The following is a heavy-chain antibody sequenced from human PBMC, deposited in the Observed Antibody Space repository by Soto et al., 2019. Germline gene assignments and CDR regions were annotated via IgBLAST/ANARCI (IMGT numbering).Heavy chain of an antibody. J-gene: IGHJ2*01. CDR1: GGTFSSYT. V-gene: IGHV1-69*08. Sequence: QVQLVQSGAEVKKPGSSVKVSCKASGGTFSSYTISWVRQAPGQGLEWMGRIIPILGIANYAQKFQGRVTITEDKPTSTAYMELSSLRSEDTAVYYCARDGVGTVIDRRYFDLWGRGTLVTVSS. CDR3: ARDGVGTVIDRRYFDL. D-gene: IGHD2-21*01. CDR2: IIPILGIA.